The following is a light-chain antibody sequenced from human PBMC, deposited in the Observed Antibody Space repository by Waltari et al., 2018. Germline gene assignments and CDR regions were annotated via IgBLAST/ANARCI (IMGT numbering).Light chain of an antibody. Sequence: IVLTQSQGTLALSSGERATLPCRASQSVNTYLAWYQQKPGQAPRLPIYGAYTRAAGIPDRFSGSGFGTDFSLTISRLEAEDFAVYYCQHHVRLPATFGQGTKVEIK. V-gene: IGKV3-20*01. CDR3: QHHVRLPAT. J-gene: IGKJ1*01. CDR1: QSVNTY. CDR2: GAY.